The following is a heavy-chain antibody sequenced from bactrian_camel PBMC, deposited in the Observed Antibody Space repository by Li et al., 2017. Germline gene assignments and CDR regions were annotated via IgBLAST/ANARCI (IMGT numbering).Heavy chain of an antibody. CDR3: ATGFLWRFTANELEHNH. J-gene: IGHJ4*01. CDR2: ISSSGGTT. D-gene: IGHD3*01. V-gene: IGHV3S40*01. CDR1: GFTFSRFA. Sequence: VQLVESGGGLVQPGGSLRLSCSASGFTFSRFAMSWVRQVPGKGLEWVSAISSSGGTTYYSDSVKGRFTISRDDAKNTVYLQMNSLKSEDTALYYCATGFLWRFTANELEHNHWGQGTQVTVS.